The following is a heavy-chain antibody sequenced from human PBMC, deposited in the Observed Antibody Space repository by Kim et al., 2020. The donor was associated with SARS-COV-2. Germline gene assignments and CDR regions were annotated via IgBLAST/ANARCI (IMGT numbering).Heavy chain of an antibody. J-gene: IGHJ4*02. CDR3: AKDHRSSWSFSPYYFDY. D-gene: IGHD6-13*01. V-gene: IGHV3-23*01. Sequence: VNGRFTISRDNSKNTLYLQMNSLRAEDTAVYYCAKDHRSSWSFSPYYFDYWGQGTLLTVSS.